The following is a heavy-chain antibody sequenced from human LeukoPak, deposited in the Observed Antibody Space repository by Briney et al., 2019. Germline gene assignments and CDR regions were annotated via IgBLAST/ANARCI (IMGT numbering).Heavy chain of an antibody. CDR2: IIPNSGGT. CDR3: ARDVYMDV. Sequence: EASVTVSCKASGYTFTGYYMHWVRQAPGQGLEWMGWIIPNSGGTNYAQKFQGRVTMTRDTSISTAYMELSRLRSDDTAVYYCARDVYMDVWGKGTTVTVSS. J-gene: IGHJ6*03. CDR1: GYTFTGYY. V-gene: IGHV1-2*02.